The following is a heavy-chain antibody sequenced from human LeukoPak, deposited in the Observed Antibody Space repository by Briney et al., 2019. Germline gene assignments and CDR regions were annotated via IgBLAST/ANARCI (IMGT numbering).Heavy chain of an antibody. D-gene: IGHD2/OR15-2a*01. CDR3: ARDEDTSALSEY. Sequence: GGSLRLSCAGSGFSFGSNTMSWVRQAPGRGLEWVSAISNNGGRTGYADSVKGRFTISRDNSKSTLYLHMDSLRADDTAVYYCARDEDTSALSEYWGQGTLVTVSS. V-gene: IGHV3-23*01. CDR1: GFSFGSNT. CDR2: ISNNGGRT. J-gene: IGHJ4*02.